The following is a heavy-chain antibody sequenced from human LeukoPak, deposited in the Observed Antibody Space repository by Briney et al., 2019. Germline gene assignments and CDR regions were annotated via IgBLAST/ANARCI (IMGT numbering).Heavy chain of an antibody. CDR1: GFTFSTYA. CDR2: ISSGSSYI. Sequence: GGSLRLSCTASGFTFSTYAMHWVRQAPGKGLEWVSSISSGSSYIYYADSVKGRLTISRDNAKNSLYLQMNSLRAEDTAVYYCARARGYSYGGDDFWGQGTLVTVSS. J-gene: IGHJ4*02. D-gene: IGHD5-18*01. V-gene: IGHV3-21*01. CDR3: ARARGYSYGGDDF.